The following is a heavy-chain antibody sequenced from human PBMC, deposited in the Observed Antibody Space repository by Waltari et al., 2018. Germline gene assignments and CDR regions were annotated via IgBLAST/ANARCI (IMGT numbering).Heavy chain of an antibody. Sequence: QITLKESGPTLVKPTQTLSLTCTFSGFSFSTSGLSVDWIRQPPGKALEWLGLIYWNDDKRYRPSLRSRLTITRDTSKNQVVITMTNMDTVDTATYYCARRDPALLAYNYWGQGAPVTVSA. CDR1: GFSFSTSGLS. CDR2: IYWNDDK. J-gene: IGHJ4*02. V-gene: IGHV2-5*01. CDR3: ARRDPALLAYNY. D-gene: IGHD2-21*01.